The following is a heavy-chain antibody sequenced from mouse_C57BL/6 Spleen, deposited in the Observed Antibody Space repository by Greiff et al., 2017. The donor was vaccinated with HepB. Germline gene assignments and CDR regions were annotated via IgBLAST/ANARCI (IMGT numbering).Heavy chain of an antibody. V-gene: IGHV2-6*01. J-gene: IGHJ3*01. CDR1: GFSLTSYG. CDR3: ASGDYDGGFAY. CDR2: IWGVGST. D-gene: IGHD2-4*01. Sequence: VKVVESGPGLVAPSQSLSITCTVSGFSLTSYGVDWVRQSPGKGLEWLGVIWGVGSTNYNSALKSRLSISKDNSKSQVFLKMNSLQTDDTAMYYCASGDYDGGFAYWGQGTLVTVSA.